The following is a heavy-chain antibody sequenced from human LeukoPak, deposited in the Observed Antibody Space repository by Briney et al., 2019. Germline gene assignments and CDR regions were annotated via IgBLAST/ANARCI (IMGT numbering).Heavy chain of an antibody. CDR1: GGSISSSHYY. Sequence: SETLSLTCTVSGGSISSSHYYWGWIRQPPGKGLEWIGSIYYSGLTYYNPSLKSRVTMSVDTSKNQFSLKLTSVTAADTAMFYCAREGGAGYNTEWGQGTQVTVSS. J-gene: IGHJ4*02. CDR2: IYYSGLT. V-gene: IGHV4-39*07. CDR3: AREGGAGYNTE. D-gene: IGHD1-14*01.